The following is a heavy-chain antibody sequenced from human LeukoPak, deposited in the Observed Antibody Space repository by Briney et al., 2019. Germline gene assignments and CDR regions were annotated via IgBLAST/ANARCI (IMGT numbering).Heavy chain of an antibody. CDR2: IRGSGGST. V-gene: IGHV3-23*01. J-gene: IGHJ4*02. D-gene: IGHD2-21*01. Sequence: GGSLRLSCAASGFTFSSYAMSWARDAPGKGLEWVSAIRGSGGSTYYADSVKGRFTISRDNSKNTLYLEMNSLRAEDTGVYYCAKRTDCCGFLLDYWGQGTLVTVSS. CDR1: GFTFSSYA. CDR3: AKRTDCCGFLLDY.